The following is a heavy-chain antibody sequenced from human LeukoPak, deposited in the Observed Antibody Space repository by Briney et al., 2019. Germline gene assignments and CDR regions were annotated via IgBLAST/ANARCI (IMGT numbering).Heavy chain of an antibody. D-gene: IGHD3-22*01. J-gene: IGHJ4*02. Sequence: GASVKVSCKVSGYTLTKLSMHWVRQAPGKGLEWMGGFDPEDGETIYAQKFQGRVTMTEDTSTDTAYMELSSLRSEDTAVYYCATDKPYYDSSGGRFDYWGQGTLVTVSS. V-gene: IGHV1-24*01. CDR1: GYTLTKLS. CDR2: FDPEDGET. CDR3: ATDKPYYDSSGGRFDY.